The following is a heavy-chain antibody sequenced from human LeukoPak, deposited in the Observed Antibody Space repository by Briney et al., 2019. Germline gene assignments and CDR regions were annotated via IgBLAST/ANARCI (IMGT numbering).Heavy chain of an antibody. V-gene: IGHV4-38-2*02. Sequence: ETLSLTCAVSGYSISSGYYWGWVRQPPGKGLEWIGSIHHSGNTDYNPSLKSRVTISVDTSKNQFSLKLTSVTAADTAVYYCARDPRGGNNWFDPWGQGTLVTVSS. D-gene: IGHD3-16*01. CDR2: IHHSGNT. CDR1: GYSISSGYY. J-gene: IGHJ5*02. CDR3: ARDPRGGNNWFDP.